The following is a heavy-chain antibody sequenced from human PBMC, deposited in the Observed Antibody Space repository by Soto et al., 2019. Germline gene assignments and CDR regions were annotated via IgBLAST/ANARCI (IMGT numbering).Heavy chain of an antibody. CDR3: ARDLVIAVASGLDP. Sequence: AETLSLTCAVSGYSISSGYYWGWIRHPPGKVLEWIGSIYHSGSTYYNPSLKSRVTISVDTSKNQFSLKLSSVTAADTAVYYCARDLVIAVASGLDPWGQGTLVTVSS. D-gene: IGHD6-19*01. V-gene: IGHV4-38-2*02. J-gene: IGHJ5*02. CDR1: GYSISSGYY. CDR2: IYHSGST.